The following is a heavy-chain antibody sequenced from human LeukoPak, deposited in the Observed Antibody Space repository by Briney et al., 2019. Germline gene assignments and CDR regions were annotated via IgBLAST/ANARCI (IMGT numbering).Heavy chain of an antibody. CDR2: INAGNGNT. J-gene: IGHJ4*02. Sequence: GASVKVSCKASGYTFTSYAMHWVRQAPGQRLEWMGWINAGNGNTKYSQKFQGRVTITRDTSASTAYLELSSLRSEDTAVYYCAREFPPGRSPMAVACTGYFDYWGQGTLVTVSS. CDR1: GYTFTSYA. D-gene: IGHD6-19*01. CDR3: AREFPPGRSPMAVACTGYFDY. V-gene: IGHV1-3*01.